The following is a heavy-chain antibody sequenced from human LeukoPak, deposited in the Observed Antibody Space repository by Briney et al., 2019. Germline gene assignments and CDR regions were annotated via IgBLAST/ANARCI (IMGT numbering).Heavy chain of an antibody. V-gene: IGHV4-59*08. Sequence: SETLSLTCSVSGGSITGYYWNWIRQPPGKGMGWIAYMHSSGTAIYNPSLKSRVTMSVDTSKKQFSLKLSSVTASDTAVYYCASQFYYDSRGYPAFDYWGQGTLVTVSS. D-gene: IGHD3-22*01. CDR2: MHSSGTA. CDR3: ASQFYYDSRGYPAFDY. CDR1: GGSITGYY. J-gene: IGHJ4*02.